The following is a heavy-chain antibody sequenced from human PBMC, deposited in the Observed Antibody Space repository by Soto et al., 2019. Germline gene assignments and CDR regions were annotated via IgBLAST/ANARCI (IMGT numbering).Heavy chain of an antibody. CDR3: ARGDIVVVVAATRAYYYYYGMEV. Sequence: SETLSLTCAVYGGSFSGYYWSGIRQPPGKGLEWIGETNHSGSTNYNPSLKSRVTISVDTSKNQFPLKLSSVTAADTAVYYCARGDIVVVVAATRAYYYYYGMEVWGQGTTVTVSS. CDR1: GGSFSGYY. V-gene: IGHV4-34*01. D-gene: IGHD2-15*01. CDR2: TNHSGST. J-gene: IGHJ6*02.